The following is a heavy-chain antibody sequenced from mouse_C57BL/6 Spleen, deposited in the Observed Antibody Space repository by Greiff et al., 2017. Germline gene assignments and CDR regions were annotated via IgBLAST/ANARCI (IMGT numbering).Heavy chain of an antibody. V-gene: IGHV1-64*01. CDR3: APITAVVNY. Sequence: QVQLQQPGAELVKPGASVKLSCKASGYTFTSYWMHWVKQRPGQGLEWIGMIHPNSGSTNYNEKFKSKATLTVDKSSCTAYMQLSSLTSEDSAVYYCAPITAVVNYWGQGTTLTVSS. CDR1: GYTFTSYW. CDR2: IHPNSGST. J-gene: IGHJ2*01. D-gene: IGHD1-1*01.